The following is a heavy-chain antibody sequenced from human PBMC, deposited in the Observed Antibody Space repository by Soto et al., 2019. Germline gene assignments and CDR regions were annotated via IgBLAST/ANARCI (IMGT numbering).Heavy chain of an antibody. CDR3: ARRSRGRGSFDY. D-gene: IGHD2-15*01. CDR2: IDWDDEK. CDR1: GFSLSTGGMW. V-gene: IGHV2-70*11. Sequence: SGPTLVNPTQTLTLTCTFSGFSLSTGGMWVSWIRQPPGKALEWLARIDWDDEKYYSTSLKSRLTISKDTSKNQVVLTLTNMDPVDTATYYCARRSRGRGSFDYWGQGILVTVSS. J-gene: IGHJ4*02.